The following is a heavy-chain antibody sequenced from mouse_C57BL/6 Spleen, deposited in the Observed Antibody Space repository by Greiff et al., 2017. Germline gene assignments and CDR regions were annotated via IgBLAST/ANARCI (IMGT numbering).Heavy chain of an antibody. V-gene: IGHV5-9-1*02. J-gene: IGHJ4*01. CDR2: ISSGGDYL. CDR3: TRDPRGMGY. CDR1: GFTFSSSA. Sequence: EVKLMESGEGLVKPGGSLKLSCAASGFTFSSSAMSWVRQTPEKRLEWVAYISSGGDYLYYADTVKGRFTISRDNARNTLYLQMSSLKSEDTAMYYCTRDPRGMGYWGQGASDTASS.